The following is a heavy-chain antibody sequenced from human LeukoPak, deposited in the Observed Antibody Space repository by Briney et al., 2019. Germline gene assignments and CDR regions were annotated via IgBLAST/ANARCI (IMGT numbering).Heavy chain of an antibody. Sequence: ASVKVSCKASGYTFTSYYMHWVRQAPGQGLEWMRIINPSGGSTSYAQKFQGRVTMTRDTSTSTVYMELSSLRSEDTAVYYCARERDVDTAISPFDYWGQGTLVTVSS. CDR3: ARERDVDTAISPFDY. CDR1: GYTFTSYY. V-gene: IGHV1-46*01. CDR2: INPSGGST. J-gene: IGHJ4*02. D-gene: IGHD5-18*01.